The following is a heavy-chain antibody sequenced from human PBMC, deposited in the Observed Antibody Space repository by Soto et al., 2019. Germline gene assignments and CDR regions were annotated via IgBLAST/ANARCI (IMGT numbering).Heavy chain of an antibody. CDR2: IYYSGDT. CDR1: GGSIRSSNYY. J-gene: IGHJ4*02. Sequence: SETLSLTFTVSGGSIRSSNYYWAWVRQPPGKGLEWIANIYYSGDTYFHPSLRSRLTVSVDTSKNQFSLKLSSLTAADTAMYYCASLQVPGNFDYWGQGTLVTVSS. D-gene: IGHD6-13*01. V-gene: IGHV4-39*01. CDR3: ASLQVPGNFDY.